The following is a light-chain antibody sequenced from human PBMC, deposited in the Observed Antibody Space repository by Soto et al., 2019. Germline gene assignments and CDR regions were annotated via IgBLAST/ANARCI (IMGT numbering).Light chain of an antibody. CDR3: QQYGSSPWT. Sequence: EIVMTQSPATLSVSPGERATLSCRASQSVSSSYLAWYQQKPGQAPRLLIYGASSRATGIPDRFSGSGSGTDFTLTIRRLQPGDFVVYYCQQYGSSPWTFGQGTGVDI. J-gene: IGKJ1*01. V-gene: IGKV3-20*01. CDR1: QSVSSSY. CDR2: GAS.